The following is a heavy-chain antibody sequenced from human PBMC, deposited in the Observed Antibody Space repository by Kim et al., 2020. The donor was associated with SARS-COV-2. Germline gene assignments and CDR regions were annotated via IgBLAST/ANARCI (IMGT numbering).Heavy chain of an antibody. Sequence: SETLSLTCAVYGGSFSGYYWSWIRQPPGKGLEWIGEINHSGSTNYNPSLKSRVTISVDTSKNQFSLKLSSVTAADTAVYYCARLRGIAAAGIEAFDIWGQGTMVTVSS. D-gene: IGHD6-13*01. CDR3: ARLRGIAAAGIEAFDI. CDR2: INHSGST. CDR1: GGSFSGYY. J-gene: IGHJ3*02. V-gene: IGHV4-34*01.